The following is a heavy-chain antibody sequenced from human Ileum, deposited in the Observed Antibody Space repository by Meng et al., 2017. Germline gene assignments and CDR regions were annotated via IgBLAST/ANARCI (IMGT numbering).Heavy chain of an antibody. CDR2: IFYTGAT. J-gene: IGHJ4*02. Sequence: QLQLQGSGPGLVKPSQNLSLNCTVSGGSITSGDYYWSWIRQPPGKGLEWIWYIFYTGATYSNPSLKSRVTVSLDTSKSQFSLRLLSFTASDTAISSCVSERRRSYFFDYWGQGPLVTVSS. V-gene: IGHV4-30-4*01. CDR1: GGSITSGDYY. CDR3: VSERRRSYFFDY.